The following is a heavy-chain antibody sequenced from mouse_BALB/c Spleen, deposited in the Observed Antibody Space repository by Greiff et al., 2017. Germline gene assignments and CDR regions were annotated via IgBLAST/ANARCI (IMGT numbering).Heavy chain of an antibody. CDR3: ARDGAPYAMDY. CDR1: GYSFTSYY. D-gene: IGHD1-1*02. V-gene: IGHV1-66*01. J-gene: IGHJ4*01. CDR2: IFPGSGNT. Sequence: QVQLKESGPELVKPGASVKISCKASGYSFTSYYIHWVKQRPGQGLEWIGWIFPGSGNTKYNEKFKGKATLTADTSSSTAYMQLSSLTSEDSAVYFCARDGAPYAMDYWGQGTSVTVSS.